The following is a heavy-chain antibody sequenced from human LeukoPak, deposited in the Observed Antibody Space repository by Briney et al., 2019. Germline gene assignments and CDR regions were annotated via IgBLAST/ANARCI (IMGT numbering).Heavy chain of an antibody. CDR1: GGSFSGYY. CDR2: INHSGST. CDR3: ARGITLVIRNWFDP. Sequence: SETLSLTCAVYGGSFSGYYWSWIRQPPGNGLEWIGEINHSGSTNYNPSLKSRVTISVDTSKNQFSLKLSSVTAADTAVYYCARGITLVIRNWFDPWGQGTLVTVSS. V-gene: IGHV4-34*01. J-gene: IGHJ5*02. D-gene: IGHD3-22*01.